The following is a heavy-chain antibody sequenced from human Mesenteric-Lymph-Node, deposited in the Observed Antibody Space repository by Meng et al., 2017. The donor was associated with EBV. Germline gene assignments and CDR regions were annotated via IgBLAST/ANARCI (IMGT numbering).Heavy chain of an antibody. J-gene: IGHJ4*02. CDR1: GGSFSGYY. V-gene: IGHV4-34*01. Sequence: QLQLQHGGPGLLNPSSPLSLPCAVYGGSFSGYYWSWIRQPPGKGLEWIGEIYHSGSTNYNPSLKSRVTISVDTSKNQFSLKLSSVTAADTAVYYCARGEKGPIDYWGQGTLVTVSS. CDR3: ARGEKGPIDY. CDR2: IYHSGST.